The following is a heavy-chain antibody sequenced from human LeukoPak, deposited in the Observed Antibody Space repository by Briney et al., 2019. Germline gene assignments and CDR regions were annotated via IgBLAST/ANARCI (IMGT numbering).Heavy chain of an antibody. D-gene: IGHD3-16*01. CDR3: ARGKFWMGVSD. J-gene: IGHJ4*02. CDR2: ISAYNGNT. V-gene: IGHV1-18*01. Sequence: ASVKVSCKVSGYTLTELSMHWVRQAPGKGLEWMGWISAYNGNTNYAQKLQGRVTMTTDTSTSTAYMELRSLRSDDTAVYYCARGKFWMGVSDWGQGILVTVSS. CDR1: GYTLTELS.